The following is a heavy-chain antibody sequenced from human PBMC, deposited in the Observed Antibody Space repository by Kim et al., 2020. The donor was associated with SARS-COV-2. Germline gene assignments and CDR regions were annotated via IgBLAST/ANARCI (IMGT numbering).Heavy chain of an antibody. Sequence: GGSLRLSCAASGFTFSSYSMNWVRQAPGKGLEWVSSIISSSSYIYYSDSVKGRFTISRDNAKNSLYLQMNSLRAEDTAVYYCARDEQQLVSLYYYYYGMDAWGQGTTVTVSS. CDR1: GFTFSSYS. J-gene: IGHJ6*02. D-gene: IGHD6-13*01. CDR2: IISSSSYI. V-gene: IGHV3-21*01. CDR3: ARDEQQLVSLYYYYYGMDA.